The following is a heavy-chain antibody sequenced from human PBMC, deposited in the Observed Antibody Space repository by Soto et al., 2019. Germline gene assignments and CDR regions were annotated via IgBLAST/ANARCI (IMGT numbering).Heavy chain of an antibody. CDR1: GFTFNTHW. V-gene: IGHV3-74*01. D-gene: IGHD1-26*01. J-gene: IGHJ4*02. CDR2: IYFDGITT. CDR3: ARAGAMGVDY. Sequence: WGSLRISCTSSGFTFNTHWMHWVRQAPGKGLVWVSRIYFDGITTNYADSGKGRLTVSRDNAKKTVYLHVNTLRDEDTSVYYCARAGAMGVDYWGQGTLVTVSS.